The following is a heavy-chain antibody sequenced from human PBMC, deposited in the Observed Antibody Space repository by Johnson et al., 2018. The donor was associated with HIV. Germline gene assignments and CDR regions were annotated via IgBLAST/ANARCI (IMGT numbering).Heavy chain of an antibody. J-gene: IGHJ3*02. CDR2: ISWNSGTI. CDR1: GFTFEDYA. CDR3: ARQRGCDI. V-gene: IGHV3-9*01. Sequence: VQLVESGGGVVRPGGSLRLSCAASGFTFEDYAMHWVRQAPGKGLELVSGISWNSGTIGYADSVKGRFTISRDNAKNSLYLQMNSLRVEDTAVYYCARQRGCDIWGQGTMVTVSS.